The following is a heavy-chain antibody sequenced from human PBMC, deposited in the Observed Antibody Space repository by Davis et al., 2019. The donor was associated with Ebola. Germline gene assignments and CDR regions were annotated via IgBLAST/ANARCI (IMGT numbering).Heavy chain of an antibody. D-gene: IGHD6-13*01. CDR3: AREKHSSSWYNSYFDY. V-gene: IGHV4-59*12. CDR1: GGSTSSYY. J-gene: IGHJ4*02. Sequence: MPSETLSLTCTVSGGSTSSYYWSWIRQPPGKGLEWIGYIYYSGSTNYNPSLKSRVTISVDTSKNQFSLKLSSVTAADTAVYYCAREKHSSSWYNSYFDYWGQGTLVTVSS. CDR2: IYYSGST.